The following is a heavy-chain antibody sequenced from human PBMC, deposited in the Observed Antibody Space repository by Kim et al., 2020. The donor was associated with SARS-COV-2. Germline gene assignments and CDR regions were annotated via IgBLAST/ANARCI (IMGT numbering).Heavy chain of an antibody. Sequence: SETLSLTCTVSGGSISSSSYYWGWIRQPPGKGLEWIGSIYYSGSTYYNPSLKSRVTISVDTSKNQFSLKLSSVTAADTAVYYCARARIAVAGTNGYYYGMDVWGQGPTVTVSS. CDR3: ARARIAVAGTNGYYYGMDV. V-gene: IGHV4-39*07. CDR2: IYYSGST. CDR1: GGSISSSSYY. J-gene: IGHJ6*02. D-gene: IGHD6-19*01.